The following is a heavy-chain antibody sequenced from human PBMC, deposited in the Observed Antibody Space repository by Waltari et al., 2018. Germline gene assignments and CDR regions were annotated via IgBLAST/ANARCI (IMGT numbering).Heavy chain of an antibody. CDR1: GFTFSSYG. CDR3: ASNGGLGYYYYGMDV. D-gene: IGHD7-27*01. V-gene: IGHV3-33*01. J-gene: IGHJ6*02. CDR2: IWYDGSNK. Sequence: QVQLVESGGGVVQPGRSLRLSCAASGFTFSSYGMHWVRQAPGKGLEGVAVIWYDGSNKYYADSVKGRFTIARDNSKNTLYLQMNSLRAEDTAVYYCASNGGLGYYYYGMDVWGQGTTVTVSS.